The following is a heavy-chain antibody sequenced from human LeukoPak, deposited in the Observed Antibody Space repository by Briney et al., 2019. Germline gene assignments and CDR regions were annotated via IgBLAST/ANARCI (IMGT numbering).Heavy chain of an antibody. CDR1: GGSISSYY. V-gene: IGHV4-59*01. J-gene: IGHJ3*02. D-gene: IGHD3-10*01. CDR3: ASYRVTMVRGVILSAPFGTFDI. Sequence: SETLSLTCTVSGGSISSYYWSWIRQPPGKGLEWIGYIYYSGSTNYNPSLKSRVTISVDTSKNQFSLKLSSVTAADTAVYYCASYRVTMVRGVILSAPFGTFDIWGQGTLVTVSS. CDR2: IYYSGST.